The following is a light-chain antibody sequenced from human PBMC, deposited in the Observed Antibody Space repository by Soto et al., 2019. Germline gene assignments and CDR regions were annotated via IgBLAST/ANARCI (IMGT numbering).Light chain of an antibody. CDR2: AAS. CDR1: QGIRND. CDR3: LQHNSYPPT. J-gene: IGKJ1*01. V-gene: IGKV1-17*01. Sequence: DIQMTQSPSSLSASAGDRATLACGASQGIRNDLGWYQQKPGKAPKXMIYAASSLQSGVPSRFSGSGSGTEFTLTISSLQPEDVATYYCLQHNSYPPTLGQGTKVDIK.